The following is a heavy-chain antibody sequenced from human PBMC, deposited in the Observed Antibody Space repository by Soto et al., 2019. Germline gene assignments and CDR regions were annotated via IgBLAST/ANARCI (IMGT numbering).Heavy chain of an antibody. CDR2: IIPILGIA. D-gene: IGHD4-17*01. V-gene: IGHV1-69*02. Sequence: QVQLVQSGAEVKKPGSSVKVSCKASGGTFSSYTISWVRQAPGQGLEWMGRIIPILGIANYAQKFQGRVTITANKSTSKAYMELSSLSSEDTAVYYCARVDYGHSYWGQGTLVTVSS. CDR1: GGTFSSYT. J-gene: IGHJ4*02. CDR3: ARVDYGHSY.